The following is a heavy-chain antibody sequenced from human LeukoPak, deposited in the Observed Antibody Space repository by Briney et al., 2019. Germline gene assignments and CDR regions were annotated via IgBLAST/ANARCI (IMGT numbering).Heavy chain of an antibody. CDR2: ITSSGTST. J-gene: IGHJ3*01. CDR1: GFTFSDYY. V-gene: IGHV3-11*01. Sequence: GGSLRLSCAASGFTFSDYYMTWIRQAPGKGLEWNSYITSSGTSTYYPVSVRGRFTISRDNARNSVYLRMKNLRADDTAVYYCARDVGATTSATFDLWGQGTMVTVSS. CDR3: ARDVGATTSATFDL. D-gene: IGHD1-26*01.